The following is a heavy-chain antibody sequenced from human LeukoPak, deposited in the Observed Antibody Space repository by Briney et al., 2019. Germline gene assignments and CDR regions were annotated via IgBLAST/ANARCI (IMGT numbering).Heavy chain of an antibody. V-gene: IGHV3-53*01. Sequence: GGSLRLSCAASGFTVSSNYMSWVRQAPGKGLEWVSVIYSGGSTYYADSVKGRFTISRDNSKNTLYLQMNSLRAEDTAVYYCARGRSWYNYYYYYMDVWGKGTTVTVS. CDR1: GFTVSSNY. D-gene: IGHD6-13*01. CDR2: IYSGGST. J-gene: IGHJ6*03. CDR3: ARGRSWYNYYYYYMDV.